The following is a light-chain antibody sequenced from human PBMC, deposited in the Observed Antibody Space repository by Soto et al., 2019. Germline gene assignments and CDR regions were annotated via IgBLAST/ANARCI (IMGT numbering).Light chain of an antibody. V-gene: IGLV2-14*03. CDR1: SSDVGGYNH. Sequence: QSVLTQPASVSGSPGQSITIACTGTSSDVGGYNHVSWYQVHPGKAPRLVIYDVSIRPPAVSDRFSGSTSCNTASLTISGLQAEDEADYYCSSYTATRTVVFGGGTKVTVL. J-gene: IGLJ3*02. CDR2: DVS. CDR3: SSYTATRTVV.